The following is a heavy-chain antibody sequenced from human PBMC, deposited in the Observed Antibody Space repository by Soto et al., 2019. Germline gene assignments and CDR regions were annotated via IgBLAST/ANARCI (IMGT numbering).Heavy chain of an antibody. D-gene: IGHD6-25*01. Sequence: PGESPKISCKGSGYCFTSYWNGWVRQMPGKGLEWMGIIYLGDSDTRYSSSFQGQVTISADKSISTAYLQWSILKASDTAMYFCASQEAAREGDDDGMDVWGQGTTVTVSS. CDR1: GYCFTSYW. CDR2: IYLGDSDT. V-gene: IGHV5-51*01. CDR3: ASQEAAREGDDDGMDV. J-gene: IGHJ6*02.